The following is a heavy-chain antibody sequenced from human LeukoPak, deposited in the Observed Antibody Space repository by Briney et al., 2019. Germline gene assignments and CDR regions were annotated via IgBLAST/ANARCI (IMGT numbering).Heavy chain of an antibody. CDR2: INPNSGGT. CDR1: GYTFTGYY. CDR3: AKRYFDSGSYFPFDH. D-gene: IGHD3-10*01. Sequence: ASVTVSCTASGYTFTGYYLHWVRQAPGHGHEWMGWINPNSGGTGYAQNFQGRVTMTRDTSISTAYMELSRLRSDDTAVYYCAKRYFDSGSYFPFDHWGQGTLVTVSS. V-gene: IGHV1-2*02. J-gene: IGHJ4*02.